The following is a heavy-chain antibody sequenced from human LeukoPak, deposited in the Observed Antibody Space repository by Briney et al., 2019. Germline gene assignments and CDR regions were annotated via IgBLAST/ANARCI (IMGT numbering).Heavy chain of an antibody. CDR2: IYHSGST. CDR3: AREPDSGSYCTFDY. V-gene: IGHV4-38-2*02. Sequence: SETLSLTCSVSGGSISSYYWSWIRQPPGKGLEWIGSIYHSGSTYYNPSLKSRVTVSVDTSKNQFSLKLSSVTAADTAVYYCAREPDSGSYCTFDYWGQGTLVTVSS. D-gene: IGHD1-26*01. CDR1: GGSISSYY. J-gene: IGHJ4*02.